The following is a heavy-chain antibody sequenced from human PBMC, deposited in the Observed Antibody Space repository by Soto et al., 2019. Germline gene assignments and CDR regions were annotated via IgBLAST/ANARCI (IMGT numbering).Heavy chain of an antibody. D-gene: IGHD4-17*01. Sequence: TGESLKISCVGSGFSFSRYTVGWVRQVPGKGLELMGVIHPGDSDTIYSPSFQGQVTISADKSICTAYLQWSSLKASDTAMYCCTLSYGDSYYYYYGMDVWGQGTTVTVSS. CDR1: GFSFSRYT. V-gene: IGHV5-51*01. CDR3: TLSYGDSYYYYYGMDV. J-gene: IGHJ6*02. CDR2: IHPGDSDT.